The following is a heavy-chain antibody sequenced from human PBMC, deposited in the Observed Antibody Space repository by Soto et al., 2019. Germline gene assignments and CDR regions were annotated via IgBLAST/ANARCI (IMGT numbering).Heavy chain of an antibody. V-gene: IGHV3-23*01. CDR2: ISVSPGIT. CDR3: SKWSGYGDL. D-gene: IGHD5-12*01. CDR1: GFTMSTYS. J-gene: IGHJ4*02. Sequence: EMQLLESGGGLVQPGGSLRLSCAASGFTMSTYSVTWVRQAPGKGLEWVSGISVSPGITFYAASVKGRFTISRDSSNNAVYLQMNSLRAEDTAMYFCSKWSGYGDLWGQGTLVTVSS.